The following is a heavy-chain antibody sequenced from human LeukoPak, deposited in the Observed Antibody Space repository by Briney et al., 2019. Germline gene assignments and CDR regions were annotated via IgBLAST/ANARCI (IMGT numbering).Heavy chain of an antibody. V-gene: IGHV3-23*01. J-gene: IGHJ4*02. CDR3: AKKVGLVSAPLYYFDV. Sequence: GGSLRLSCAASGFTFSSYAMSWVRQAPGKGLEWVSAISGPAGSWDYADSVKGRLTISRDNSKNTLFLQMNSLRADDTAIYYCAKKVGLVSAPLYYFDVWGQGTLVTVSS. CDR2: ISGPAGSW. CDR1: GFTFSSYA. D-gene: IGHD5/OR15-5a*01.